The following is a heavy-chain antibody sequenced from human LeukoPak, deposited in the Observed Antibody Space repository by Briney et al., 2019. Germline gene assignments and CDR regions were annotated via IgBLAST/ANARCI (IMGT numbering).Heavy chain of an antibody. CDR1: GFTFSSYA. J-gene: IGHJ4*02. D-gene: IGHD1-26*01. CDR2: IYSGGST. V-gene: IGHV3-53*01. CDR3: ARDGIHVDY. Sequence: GGSLRLSCAASGFTFSSYAMSWVRQAPGKGLEWVSVIYSGGSTYYADSVKGRFTISRDNSKNTLYLQMNSLRAEDTAVYYCARDGIHVDYWGQGTLVTVSS.